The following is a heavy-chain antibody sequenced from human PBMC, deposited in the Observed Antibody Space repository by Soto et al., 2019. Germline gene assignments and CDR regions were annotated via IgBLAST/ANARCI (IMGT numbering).Heavy chain of an antibody. D-gene: IGHD3-3*01. CDR2: ISAYNGNT. CDR3: APIFIDALVFGWFDP. V-gene: IGHV1-18*01. CDR1: GYTFTSYG. J-gene: IGHJ5*02. Sequence: ASVKVSCKASGYTFTSYGISWVRQAPGQGLEWMGWISAYNGNTNYAQKLQGRVTMTTDTSTSTAYMELRSLRSDDTAVYYCAPIFIDALVFGWFDPWGQGTQVTVSS.